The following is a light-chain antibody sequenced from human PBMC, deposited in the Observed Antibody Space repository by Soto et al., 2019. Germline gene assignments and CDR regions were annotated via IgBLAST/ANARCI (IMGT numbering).Light chain of an antibody. CDR3: QHYNSYSEA. CDR2: KAS. Sequence: DLPMTQSQSSLDGSVGERVTITCLASQTISSWLAWYQQKPGKAPKLLIYKASTLKSGVPSRFSGSGSGTEFTLTISSLQPDDFATYYCQHYNSYSEAFGQGAKV. CDR1: QTISSW. V-gene: IGKV1-5*03. J-gene: IGKJ1*01.